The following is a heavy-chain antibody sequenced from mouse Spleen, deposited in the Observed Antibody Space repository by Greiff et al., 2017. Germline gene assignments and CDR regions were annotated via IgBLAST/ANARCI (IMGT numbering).Heavy chain of an antibody. CDR2: INYDGSST. CDR3: ARDRRRYFDY. V-gene: IGHV5-16*01. Sequence: EVKLMESEGGLVQPGSSMKLSCTASGFTFSDYYMAWVRQVPEKGLEWVANINYDGSSTYYLDSLKSRFIISRDNAKNILYLQMSSLKSEDTATYYCARDRRRYFDYWGQGTTLTVSS. J-gene: IGHJ2*01. D-gene: IGHD2-12*01. CDR1: GFTFSDYY.